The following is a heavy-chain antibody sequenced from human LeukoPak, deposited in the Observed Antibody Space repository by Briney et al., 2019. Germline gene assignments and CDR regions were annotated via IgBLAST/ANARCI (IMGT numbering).Heavy chain of an antibody. Sequence: ASVKVSCKASGGTFISYAISWVRQAPGQGLEWRGGIIPIFGTANYAQKFQGRVTITTDESTSTAYMELSSLRSEDTAVYYCARGLYDSSGYRFDPWGQGTLVTVSS. CDR2: IIPIFGTA. D-gene: IGHD3-22*01. V-gene: IGHV1-69*05. CDR1: GGTFISYA. J-gene: IGHJ5*02. CDR3: ARGLYDSSGYRFDP.